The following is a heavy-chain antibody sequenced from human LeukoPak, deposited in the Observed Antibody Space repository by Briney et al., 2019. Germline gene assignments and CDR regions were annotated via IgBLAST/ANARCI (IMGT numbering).Heavy chain of an antibody. CDR3: ARRVGYSSSHLFDP. Sequence: SETLSLTCSVSGGSIISSSYYWGWIRQPPGKGLEWIGSIYYSKSTYYNPSLKSRVTISVDTSKNQFSLKLSSVTAADTAVYYCARRVGYSSSHLFDPWGQGTLVTVSS. V-gene: IGHV4-39*01. CDR1: GGSIISSSYY. D-gene: IGHD6-13*01. CDR2: IYYSKST. J-gene: IGHJ5*02.